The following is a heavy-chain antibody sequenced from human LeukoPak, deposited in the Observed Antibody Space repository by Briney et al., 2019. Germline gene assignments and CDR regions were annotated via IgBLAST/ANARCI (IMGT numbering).Heavy chain of an antibody. CDR3: ARGTPGSSGYYYVLGN. V-gene: IGHV1-46*01. Sequence: ASVKVSCKTSGYTFTSYYMHWVRQAPGQGLEWMGIINPSGGSTSYAQKFQGRVTMTRDTSTSTVYMELSSLRSEDTAVYYCARGTPGSSGYYYVLGNWGQGTLVTVSS. CDR1: GYTFTSYY. CDR2: INPSGGST. D-gene: IGHD3-22*01. J-gene: IGHJ4*02.